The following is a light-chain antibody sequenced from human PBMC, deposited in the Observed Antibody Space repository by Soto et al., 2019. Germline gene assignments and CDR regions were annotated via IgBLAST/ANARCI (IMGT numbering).Light chain of an antibody. CDR2: RAS. V-gene: IGKV1-12*01. Sequence: DIQMTQSPSSVSASVGDRVTITCRAGQGITIWLAWYQQKQGKAPKLLFYRASNLPSGVPTSFSDSRSGTDFTLTISSLQPADFATYYCQHTTTFPLTFGGGTKVEIK. J-gene: IGKJ4*01. CDR3: QHTTTFPLT. CDR1: QGITIW.